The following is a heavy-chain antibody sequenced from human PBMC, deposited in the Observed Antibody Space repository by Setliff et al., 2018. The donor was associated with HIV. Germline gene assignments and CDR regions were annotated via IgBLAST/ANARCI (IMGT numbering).Heavy chain of an antibody. CDR1: GGSFSGYY. J-gene: IGHJ4*02. CDR3: ARGVRDNSGWSSYYFDY. V-gene: IGHV4-34*01. CDR2: VTHSGRT. Sequence: SETLSLTCAVHGGSFSGYYWSWIRQPPGKGLEWIGEVTHSGRTNYNPSLESRVTTSVDTSKKQFSLRLTSVTAADTAVYYCARGVRDNSGWSSYYFDYWGQGTLVTVSS. D-gene: IGHD6-19*01.